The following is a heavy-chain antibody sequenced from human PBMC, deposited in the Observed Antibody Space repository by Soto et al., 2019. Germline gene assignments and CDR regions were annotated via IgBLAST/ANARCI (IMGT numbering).Heavy chain of an antibody. V-gene: IGHV3-23*01. CDR2: ISGRGHRT. CDR3: AKDVFADSKPDDY. Sequence: EEQLLESGGGLVQPGGSLRLSCAVSGFTFRDYGMSWVRQAPGQGLEWVSAISGRGHRTYYADSVKGRFTLSRDNSKNTLYLQMNTLRAEDPATYYCAKDVFADSKPDDYWGQGTLVTVSS. J-gene: IGHJ4*02. CDR1: GFTFRDYG. D-gene: IGHD2-21*01.